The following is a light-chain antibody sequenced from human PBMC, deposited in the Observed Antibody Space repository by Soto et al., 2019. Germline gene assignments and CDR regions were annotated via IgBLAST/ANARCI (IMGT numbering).Light chain of an antibody. J-gene: IGLJ1*01. Sequence: QSALTRPRSVSGSPGQSVTISCTGTSSDVGGYNYVSWYQQHPGKAPKLMIYDVSKRPSGVPDRFSRSKTGNTASLTISRIQAEDAANYYGCSYAGSYTWVFGPGTKLTVL. V-gene: IGLV2-11*01. CDR2: DVS. CDR1: SSDVGGYNY. CDR3: CSYAGSYTWV.